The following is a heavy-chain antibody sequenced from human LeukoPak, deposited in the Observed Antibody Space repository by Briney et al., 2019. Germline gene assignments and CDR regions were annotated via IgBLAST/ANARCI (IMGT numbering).Heavy chain of an antibody. J-gene: IGHJ6*02. V-gene: IGHV4-39*07. D-gene: IGHD1-26*01. Sequence: SETLSLTCSVSGDSISNSRSYYWGWIRQPPGMGLEWIGSINYGGTTYHNPSLKSRVTISVDTSKNQFSLRLTSVTAADTGVYYCTRETTTHSGSYSVWGQGTTVTVSS. CDR2: INYGGTT. CDR1: GDSISNSRSYY. CDR3: TRETTTHSGSYSV.